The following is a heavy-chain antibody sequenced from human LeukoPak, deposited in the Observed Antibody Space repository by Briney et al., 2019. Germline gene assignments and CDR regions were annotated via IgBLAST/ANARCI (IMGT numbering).Heavy chain of an antibody. CDR2: ISVYTGKT. D-gene: IGHD3-3*01. J-gene: IGHJ5*02. V-gene: IGHV1-18*01. CDR3: ATQALREGIFGVVTQTNWFDP. Sequence: ASVKVSCKASGYTFSTYGISWVRQAPGQGLEWMGWISVYTGKTRYPQNLQGRVTMTTDTSTSTAYMELRSLRSEDTAVYYCATQALREGIFGVVTQTNWFDPWGQGTLVTVSS. CDR1: GYTFSTYG.